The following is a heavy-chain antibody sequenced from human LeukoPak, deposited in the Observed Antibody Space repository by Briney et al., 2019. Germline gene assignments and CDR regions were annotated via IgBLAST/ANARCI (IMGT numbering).Heavy chain of an antibody. D-gene: IGHD6-19*01. Sequence: SETLSLTCTVSGGSISSGSFYWSWIRQPAGKGLEWIGRIYTSGSTNYNPSLKSRVTLSVDTSKNQFSLKLSSVTAADTAVYYCARWGLQWPNSGDYWGQGTLVTVSS. CDR3: ARWGLQWPNSGDY. CDR2: IYTSGST. J-gene: IGHJ4*02. V-gene: IGHV4-61*02. CDR1: GGSISSGSFY.